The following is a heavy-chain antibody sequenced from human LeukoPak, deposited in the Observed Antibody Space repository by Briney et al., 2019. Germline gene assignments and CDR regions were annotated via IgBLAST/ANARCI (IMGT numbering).Heavy chain of an antibody. CDR3: VTSATSKWELHPVDY. CDR1: GYTFTGYY. J-gene: IGHJ4*02. CDR2: INPNSGGT. Sequence: ASVKVSCKASGYTFTGYYMHWVRQAPGQGLEWMGWINPNSGGTNYAQKFQGWVTRTRDTSISTAYMELSRLRSDDTAVYYCVTSATSKWELHPVDYWGQGTLVTVSS. D-gene: IGHD1-26*01. V-gene: IGHV1-2*04.